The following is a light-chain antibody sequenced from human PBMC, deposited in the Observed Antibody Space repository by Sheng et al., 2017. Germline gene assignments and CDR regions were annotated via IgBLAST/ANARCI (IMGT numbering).Light chain of an antibody. CDR2: EDH. Sequence: SYELTQPPSVSVSPGQTANIPCSGDKLGHRYVSWYQQRPGQSPVLVIYEDHKRPSGIPERFSGSNFGNTATLTISGTQAADEGDYYCQAWGSSPPQCVFGTGTRVTVL. J-gene: IGLJ1*01. CDR3: QAWGSSPPQCV. V-gene: IGLV3-1*01. CDR1: KLGHRY.